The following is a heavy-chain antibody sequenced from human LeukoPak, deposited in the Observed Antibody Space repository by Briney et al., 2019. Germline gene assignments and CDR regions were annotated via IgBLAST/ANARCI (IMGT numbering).Heavy chain of an antibody. D-gene: IGHD6-19*01. Sequence: GGSLRLSCAASGFTFSSYSMNWVRQAPGKGLEWVSSISSSSSYIYYADSVKGRFTISRDNAKNSLYLQMNSLRAEDTAVYYCARDKQAVAGTTAGYWGQGTLVTVFS. CDR1: GFTFSSYS. V-gene: IGHV3-21*01. CDR2: ISSSSSYI. CDR3: ARDKQAVAGTTAGY. J-gene: IGHJ4*02.